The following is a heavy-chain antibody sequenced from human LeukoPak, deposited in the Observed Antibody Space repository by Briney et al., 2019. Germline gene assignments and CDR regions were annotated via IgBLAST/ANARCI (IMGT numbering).Heavy chain of an antibody. CDR3: ATGIVVAGTGYYFDY. CDR2: ISAYNGNT. J-gene: IGHJ4*02. V-gene: IGHV1-18*01. D-gene: IGHD6-19*01. CDR1: GYTFTSYG. Sequence: GASVKVSCKASGYTFTSYGISWVRQAPGQGLEWMGWISAYNGNTNYAQKLQGRVTMTEDTSTDTAYMELSSLRSEDSAVYYCATGIVVAGTGYYFDYWGQGTMVTVSS.